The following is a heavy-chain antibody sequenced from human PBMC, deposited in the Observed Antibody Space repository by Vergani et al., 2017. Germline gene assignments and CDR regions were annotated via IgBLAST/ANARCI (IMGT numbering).Heavy chain of an antibody. CDR3: ASSYYYGSGSYYYYYGMDV. V-gene: IGHV1-69*12. Sequence: QVQLVQSGAEVKKPGSSVKVSCKASGGTFSSYAISWVRQAPEQGLEWMGGIIPIFGTANYAQKFQGRVTITADESTSTAYMELSSLRSEDTAVYYCASSYYYGSGSYYYYYGMDVWGQGTTVTVSS. J-gene: IGHJ6*02. CDR2: IIPIFGTA. D-gene: IGHD3-10*01. CDR1: GGTFSSYA.